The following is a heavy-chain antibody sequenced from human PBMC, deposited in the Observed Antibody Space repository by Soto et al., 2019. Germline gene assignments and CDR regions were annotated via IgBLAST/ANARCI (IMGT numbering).Heavy chain of an antibody. D-gene: IGHD3-16*01. CDR1: RYTFKSHG. V-gene: IGHV3-23*01. Sequence: SLRLSCAASRYTFKSHGLSWVRQAPGKGLEWVSTIDSSGVNTHYADSGKGRFTTSRDNSRNTLHLQMHDLRADDTALYYCVSWVSAHFDYWGQGTVVTVSS. J-gene: IGHJ4*02. CDR2: IDSSGVNT. CDR3: VSWVSAHFDY.